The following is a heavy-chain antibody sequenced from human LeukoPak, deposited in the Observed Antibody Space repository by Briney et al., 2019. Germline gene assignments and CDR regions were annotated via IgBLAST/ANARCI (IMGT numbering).Heavy chain of an antibody. J-gene: IGHJ4*02. Sequence: GGSLRLSCAASGFTFDDYAMHWVRQAPGKGLEWVSGISWNSGSIGYADSVKGRFTISRDNAKNSLYLQMNSLRAEDTAVYYCARGTHGDYGDYWGQGTLVTVSS. CDR2: ISWNSGSI. CDR3: ARGTHGDYGDY. V-gene: IGHV3-9*01. CDR1: GFTFDDYA. D-gene: IGHD3-3*01.